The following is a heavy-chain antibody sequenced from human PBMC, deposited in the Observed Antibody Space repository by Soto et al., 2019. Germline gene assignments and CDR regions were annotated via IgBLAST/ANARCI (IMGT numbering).Heavy chain of an antibody. CDR2: INHSGST. D-gene: IGHD2-2*01. Sequence: SETLSLTCAVYGGSFSGYYWSWIRQPPGKGLEWIGEINHSGSTNYNPSLKSRVTISVDTSKNQFSLQLSSVTAADTAVYYCARDVGYCLTTNCYDVFDIWGRGSMVTVSS. CDR3: ARDVGYCLTTNCYDVFDI. J-gene: IGHJ3*02. CDR1: GGSFSGYY. V-gene: IGHV4-34*01.